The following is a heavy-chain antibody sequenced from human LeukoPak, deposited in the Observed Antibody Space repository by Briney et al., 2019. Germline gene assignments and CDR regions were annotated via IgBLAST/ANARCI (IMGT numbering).Heavy chain of an antibody. CDR3: ARLTGYSSESWFDP. Sequence: SETLSLTCTVSGGSISSYYWSWIRQPPGKGLEWIGYIYYSGSTNYNPSLKSRVTISVDTSKNQFSLKLRSVTAADTAVFYCARLTGYSSESWFDPWGQGTLVTVSS. V-gene: IGHV4-59*01. J-gene: IGHJ5*02. D-gene: IGHD3-9*01. CDR1: GGSISSYY. CDR2: IYYSGST.